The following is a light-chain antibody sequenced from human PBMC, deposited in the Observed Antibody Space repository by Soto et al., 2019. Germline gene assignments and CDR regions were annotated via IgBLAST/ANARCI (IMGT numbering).Light chain of an antibody. Sequence: EVVMTQSPATLSVSPGERVTLSCRYSQSVADNLAWFQQKPGQGPRLLIYGASTRATGIPARFSGSGSETDFTLTVSSLRSEDSAVYYCQQYNYWPITVGQGTRLEIK. CDR2: GAS. CDR3: QQYNYWPIT. CDR1: QSVADN. V-gene: IGKV3-15*01. J-gene: IGKJ5*01.